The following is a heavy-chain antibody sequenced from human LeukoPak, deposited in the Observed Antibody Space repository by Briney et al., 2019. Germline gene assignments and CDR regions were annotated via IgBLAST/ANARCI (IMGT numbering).Heavy chain of an antibody. V-gene: IGHV4-34*11. CDR2: IYYSGST. J-gene: IGHJ4*02. Sequence: SETLSLTCAVYGGSFSGYYWNWIRQPPGKGLEWLGYIYYSGSTNYNPSLKSRVTISVDTSKNQFSLNLTSVTAADTAIYFCARGGYSGYDYREWGQGTLVTVSS. CDR3: ARGGYSGYDYRE. D-gene: IGHD5-12*01. CDR1: GGSFSGYY.